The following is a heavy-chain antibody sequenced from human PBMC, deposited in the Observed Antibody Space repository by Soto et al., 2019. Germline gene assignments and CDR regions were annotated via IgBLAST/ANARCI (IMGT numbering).Heavy chain of an antibody. J-gene: IGHJ3*02. V-gene: IGHV1-18*01. D-gene: IGHD3-22*01. Sequence: GASVKVSCKASGYTFTSYGISWVRQAPGQGLEWMGWISAYNGSTNYAQKLQGRVTMTTDTSTSTAYMELRSLRSDDTAVYYCAREGNYYDSSGYGPDAFDIWGQGTMVTVSS. CDR2: ISAYNGST. CDR1: GYTFTSYG. CDR3: AREGNYYDSSGYGPDAFDI.